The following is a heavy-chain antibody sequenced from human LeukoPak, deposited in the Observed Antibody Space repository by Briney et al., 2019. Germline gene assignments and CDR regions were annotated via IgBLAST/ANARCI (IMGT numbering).Heavy chain of an antibody. V-gene: IGHV4-4*07. Sequence: SETLSLTCTVSGGSISSYHWNWIRQPAGKGLEWIGRIYTSGTSNYNPSLKSRVTMSVDTSKNQFSLKLSSVTAADTAVYYCARDVVAAPGTWDYWGQGTLVTVSS. CDR3: ARDVVAAPGTWDY. CDR2: IYTSGTS. CDR1: GGSISSYH. D-gene: IGHD6-13*01. J-gene: IGHJ4*02.